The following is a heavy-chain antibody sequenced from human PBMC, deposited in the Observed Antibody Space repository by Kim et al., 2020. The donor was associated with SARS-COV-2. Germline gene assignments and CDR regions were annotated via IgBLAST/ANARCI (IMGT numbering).Heavy chain of an antibody. CDR3: AKDEVTMVRGVMPI. CDR1: GFTFSNYA. D-gene: IGHD3-10*01. CDR2: ISGSGGST. Sequence: GGSLRLSCAASGFTFSNYAMTWVRQVPGKGLEWVSAISGSGGSTYYADSVKGRFTISRDNSKNTLYLQMNSLRAEDTALYYCAKDEVTMVRGVMPIWGQGTLVTVSS. V-gene: IGHV3-23*01. J-gene: IGHJ1*01.